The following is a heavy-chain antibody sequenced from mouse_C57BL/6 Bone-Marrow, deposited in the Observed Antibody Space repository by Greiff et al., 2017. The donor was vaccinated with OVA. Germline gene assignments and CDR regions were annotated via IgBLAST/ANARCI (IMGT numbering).Heavy chain of an antibody. CDR3: ARSDDGPWFAY. CDR2: INPSNGGT. Sequence: VQLQQPGPELVKPGASVKLSCKASGYTFTSYWMHWVKQRPEQGLEWIGNINPSNGGTNYNEKFKRKATLTVDKYSSTAYMQLSSLTSEDSAVYYCARSDDGPWFAYWGQGTLVTVSA. CDR1: GYTFTSYW. J-gene: IGHJ3*01. D-gene: IGHD2-3*01. V-gene: IGHV1-53*01.